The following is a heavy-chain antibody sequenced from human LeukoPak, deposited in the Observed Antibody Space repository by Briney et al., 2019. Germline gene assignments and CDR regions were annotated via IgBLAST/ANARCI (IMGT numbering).Heavy chain of an antibody. CDR2: IKQDGSEK. D-gene: IGHD1-26*01. V-gene: IGHV3-7*01. CDR3: ARIIVGGYNWFDP. CDR1: GFTFSNYW. Sequence: GGSLRLSCATSGFTFSNYWMSWVRQAPGKGLEWVANIKQDGSEKYYMDSVVCRFTISRDNARNSMYLQMNSLRVEDTAVYYCARIIVGGYNWFDPWGQGTLVTVSS. J-gene: IGHJ5*02.